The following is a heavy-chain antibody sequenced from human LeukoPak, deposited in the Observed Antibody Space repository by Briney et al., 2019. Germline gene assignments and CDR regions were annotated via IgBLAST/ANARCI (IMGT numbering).Heavy chain of an antibody. V-gene: IGHV4-30-2*01. CDR3: ASGRAAAGPPMLFDI. CDR2: IYHSGST. J-gene: IGHJ3*02. CDR1: GGSISSGGYY. Sequence: SETLSLTCTVSGGSISSGGYYWSWIRQPPGKGLEWIGYIYHSGSTYYNPSLKSRVTISVDRSKNQFSLKLSSVTAADTAVYYCASGRAAAGPPMLFDIWGQGTMVTVSS. D-gene: IGHD6-13*01.